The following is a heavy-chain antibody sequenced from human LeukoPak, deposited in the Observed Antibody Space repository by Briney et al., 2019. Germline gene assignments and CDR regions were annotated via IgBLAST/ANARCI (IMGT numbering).Heavy chain of an antibody. CDR2: IYPGESDT. V-gene: IGHV5-51*01. D-gene: IGHD1-1*01. J-gene: IGHJ4*02. CDR1: GYIFTSYW. CDR3: ARRSGVVEPNDY. Sequence: GGSLQISCQGSGYIFTSYWIGWVRQLPGKGLEWMGIIYPGESDTRYSPSFQGQVTISADKSISTAYLQWSSLKASDTAMYYCARRSGVVEPNDYWGQGTLVTVSS.